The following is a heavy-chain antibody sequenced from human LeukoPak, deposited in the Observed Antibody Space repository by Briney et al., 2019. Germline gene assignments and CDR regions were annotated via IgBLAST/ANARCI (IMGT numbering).Heavy chain of an antibody. J-gene: IGHJ4*02. CDR1: GFTFSSYA. Sequence: GGSLRLPCAASGFTFSSYAMSWVRQAPGKGLEWVAFIRDDGSDKSYADSVKGRFTISRDNSKNTLYLQMNSLRAEDTAVYYCAKDPHYSNFGYWGQGTLVTVSS. CDR3: AKDPHYSNFGY. D-gene: IGHD4-11*01. V-gene: IGHV3-30*02. CDR2: IRDDGSDK.